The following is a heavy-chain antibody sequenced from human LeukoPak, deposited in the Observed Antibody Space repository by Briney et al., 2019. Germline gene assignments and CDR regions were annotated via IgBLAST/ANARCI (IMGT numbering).Heavy chain of an antibody. D-gene: IGHD1-26*01. CDR2: INHSGST. CDR1: GGSFSGYY. V-gene: IGHV4-34*01. J-gene: IGHJ4*02. CDR3: ARGVNSGYFDY. Sequence: MPSETLSLTCAVYGGSFSGYYWSWIRQPPGKGLEWIGEINHSGSTNYNPSLKSRVTISVDTSKNQFSLKLSSVTAADTAVYYCARGVNSGYFDYCGQGTLVTVSS.